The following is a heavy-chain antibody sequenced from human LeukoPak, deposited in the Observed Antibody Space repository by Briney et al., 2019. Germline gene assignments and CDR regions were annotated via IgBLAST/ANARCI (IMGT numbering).Heavy chain of an antibody. Sequence: ASVTVSCKASGYTFTDSYIHWVRQAPGQGLEWMAWIAPKSGGAIFAQKFQGRVTVTRDTSITTAYMELTGLRSDDTAVYYGTRSRAFDYWGQGTLVTVSS. CDR3: TRSRAFDY. CDR2: IAPKSGGA. D-gene: IGHD3-10*01. V-gene: IGHV1-2*02. J-gene: IGHJ4*02. CDR1: GYTFTDSY.